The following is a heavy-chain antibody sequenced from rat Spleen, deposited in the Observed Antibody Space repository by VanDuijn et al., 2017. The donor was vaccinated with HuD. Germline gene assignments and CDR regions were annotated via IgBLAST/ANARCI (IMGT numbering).Heavy chain of an antibody. V-gene: IGHV2-30*01. CDR1: GFSLTSYN. CDR2: IWTGGST. Sequence: QVQLKESGPGLVQPSQTLSLTCTVSGFSLTSYNVHWVRQPTGKGLEWMGMIWTGGSTDYNSALKSRLSITRDTSKSQVFLKMNSLQTEDTATYYCARDAGILRYWGQGVMVTVSS. CDR3: ARDAGILRY. D-gene: IGHD1-6*01. J-gene: IGHJ2*01.